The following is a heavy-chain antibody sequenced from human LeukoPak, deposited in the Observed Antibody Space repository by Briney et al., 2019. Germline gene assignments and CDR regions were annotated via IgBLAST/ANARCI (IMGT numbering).Heavy chain of an antibody. CDR1: GYTFTSYG. V-gene: IGHV1-18*01. CDR2: ISAYNGNT. J-gene: IGHJ6*03. D-gene: IGHD3-3*01. Sequence: GASVKVSCKASGYTFTSYGISWVRQAPGQGLEWMGWISAYNGNTNYAQKLQGRVTMTTDTSTSTAYMELRSLRSDDTAVYYCGRVATVETYDFWSGLYYYYMDVWGKGTTVTVSS. CDR3: GRVATVETYDFWSGLYYYYMDV.